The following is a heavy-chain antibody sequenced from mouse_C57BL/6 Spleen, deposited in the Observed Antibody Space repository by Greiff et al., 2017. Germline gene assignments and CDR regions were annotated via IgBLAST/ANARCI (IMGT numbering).Heavy chain of an antibody. V-gene: IGHV1-62-2*01. CDR1: GYTFTEYT. Sequence: VQLQQSGAELVKPGASVKLSCKASGYTFTEYTIHWVKQRSGQGLEWIGWFYPGSGSIKYNEKVKDKATLTADKSSSTVYMELSRLTSEDSAVYFCARHEDYYDYDVGYFDVWGTGTTVTVSS. J-gene: IGHJ1*03. CDR2: FYPGSGSI. D-gene: IGHD2-4*01. CDR3: ARHEDYYDYDVGYFDV.